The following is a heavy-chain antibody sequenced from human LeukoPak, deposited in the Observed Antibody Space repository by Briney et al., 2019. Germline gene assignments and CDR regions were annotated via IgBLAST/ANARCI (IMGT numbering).Heavy chain of an antibody. CDR1: GFTLSSYG. J-gene: IGHJ4*02. Sequence: GGSLRLSCAASGFTLSSYGMHWVRQAPGKGLEWVAVIWYDGTKEYDADSVKGRFTISRDNSKNTLYLQMNSLTAEDTAVYYCARGLDYGDYFDYWGQGTLVTVSS. V-gene: IGHV3-33*01. CDR2: IWYDGTKE. D-gene: IGHD4-17*01. CDR3: ARGLDYGDYFDY.